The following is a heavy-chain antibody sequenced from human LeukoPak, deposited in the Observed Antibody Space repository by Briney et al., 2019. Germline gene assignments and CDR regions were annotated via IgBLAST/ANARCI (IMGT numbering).Heavy chain of an antibody. CDR1: GFTFDDYA. Sequence: GGSLRLSCAASGFTFDDYAMHWVRHAPGKGLEWVSGISWNSGSIGYADSVKGRFTISRDNAKNSLYLQMNSLRAEDTALYYCAKDTHYYYDSSGSPSCRWDQGTLVTVSS. CDR2: ISWNSGSI. J-gene: IGHJ4*02. CDR3: AKDTHYYYDSSGSPSCR. D-gene: IGHD3-22*01. V-gene: IGHV3-9*01.